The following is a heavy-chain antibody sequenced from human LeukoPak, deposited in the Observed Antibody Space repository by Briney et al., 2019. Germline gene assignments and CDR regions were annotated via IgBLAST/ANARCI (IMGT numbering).Heavy chain of an antibody. CDR3: VKFRGIQQYNFPIDV. J-gene: IGHJ6*03. V-gene: IGHV3-23*01. CDR2: LTGSGGNT. CDR1: GFTFSSYA. D-gene: IGHD1-1*01. Sequence: GGALRLSCAAPGFTFSSYAMSWVRQAPGKGLEWVSGLTGSGGNTYYADSVKGRVTISRDNSKNTLSLQINSLRAEDTALYYSVKFRGIQQYNFPIDVWGKGTTVTVSS.